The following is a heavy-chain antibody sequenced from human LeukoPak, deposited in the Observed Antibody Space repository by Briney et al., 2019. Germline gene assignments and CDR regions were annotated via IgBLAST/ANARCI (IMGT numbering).Heavy chain of an antibody. Sequence: GGSLRLFCAAPGFTFSNSAMSWVRQAPGKGLEWVSTLSGSGTTTYYADSVKGRFTISRDNSKNTLYLQMNSLRAEDTAVYYCAKGIYSSGWSYFDYWGHGTLVTVSS. D-gene: IGHD6-19*01. CDR1: GFTFSNSA. CDR2: LSGSGTTT. V-gene: IGHV3-23*01. CDR3: AKGIYSSGWSYFDY. J-gene: IGHJ4*01.